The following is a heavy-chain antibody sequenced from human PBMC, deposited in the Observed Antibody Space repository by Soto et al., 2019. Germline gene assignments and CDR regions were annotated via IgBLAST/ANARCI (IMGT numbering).Heavy chain of an antibody. CDR2: VYYTGST. Sequence: AXETLSLTCTVSGSSIRSTDYYWSWIRQAPGKGLEWIGYVYYTGSTYYNPSLMSRLTISVDTSKNQFSLKLTSVTAAETAVYYCVRTAREGAVAPHWFDRWGQGTQVTVSS. J-gene: IGHJ5*02. CDR1: GSSIRSTDYY. V-gene: IGHV4-30-4*01. D-gene: IGHD2-21*02. CDR3: VRTAREGAVAPHWFDR.